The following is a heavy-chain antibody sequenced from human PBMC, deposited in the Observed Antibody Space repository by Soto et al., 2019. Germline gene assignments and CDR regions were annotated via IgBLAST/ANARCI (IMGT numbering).Heavy chain of an antibody. CDR1: GFTFSSYA. V-gene: IGHV3-23*01. D-gene: IGHD2-21*02. CDR2: ISGSGGST. Sequence: EVQLLESGGGLVQPGGSLRLSCAASGFTFSSYAMSWVRQAPGKGLEWVSAISGSGGSTYYADSVKGRFTISRDNSKNTLYLQMNSLRAEDTAVYYCAKVRGLAIYCGGDCYPPFDYWGQGTLVTVSS. CDR3: AKVRGLAIYCGGDCYPPFDY. J-gene: IGHJ4*02.